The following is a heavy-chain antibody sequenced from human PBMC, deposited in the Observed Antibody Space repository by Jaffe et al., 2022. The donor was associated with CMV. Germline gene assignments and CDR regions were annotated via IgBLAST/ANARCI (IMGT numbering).Heavy chain of an antibody. CDR1: GGSISSYY. CDR3: ARDHDWGDAFDI. J-gene: IGHJ3*02. CDR2: IYYSGST. V-gene: IGHV4-59*01. Sequence: QVQLQESGPGLVKPSETLSLTCTVSGGSISSYYWSWIRQPPGKGLEWIGYIYYSGSTNYNPSLKSRVTISVDTSKNQFSLKLSSVTAADTAVYYCARDHDWGDAFDIWGQGTMVTVSS. D-gene: IGHD7-27*01.